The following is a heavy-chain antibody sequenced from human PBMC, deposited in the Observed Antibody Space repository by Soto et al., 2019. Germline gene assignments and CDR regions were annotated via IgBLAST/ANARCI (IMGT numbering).Heavy chain of an antibody. CDR1: GFTFSSYN. V-gene: IGHV3-21*01. CDR2: ISSSSSYI. Sequence: EVQLVESGGGQVKPGGSLRLSCAASGFTFSSYNMKWVRQAPGKGLEWVSSISSSSSYIYYADSVKGRFTISRDNAKNSLYLQMNSLRAEDTAVSYCARIQLGYDAFDIWGQGTIVTVSS. CDR3: ARIQLGYDAFDI. J-gene: IGHJ3*02. D-gene: IGHD6-6*01.